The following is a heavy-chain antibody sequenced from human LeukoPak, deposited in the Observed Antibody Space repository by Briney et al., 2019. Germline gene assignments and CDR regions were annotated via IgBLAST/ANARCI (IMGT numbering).Heavy chain of an antibody. CDR1: GFTFSSNA. V-gene: IGHV3-23*01. Sequence: GRSLRLSCVASGFTFSSNAMSWVRQAPGKGLEWVSAISGSGVTTYYADYVKGRFTISRDNSKNTPFLQMNSLRVEDTAVYYCAKDRTRSDFWGQGTLVTVSS. J-gene: IGHJ4*02. CDR2: ISGSGVTT. CDR3: AKDRTRSDF. D-gene: IGHD3/OR15-3a*01.